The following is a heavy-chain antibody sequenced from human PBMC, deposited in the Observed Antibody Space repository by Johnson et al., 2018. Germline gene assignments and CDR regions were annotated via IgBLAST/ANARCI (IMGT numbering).Heavy chain of an antibody. CDR2: ISSSSSYL. CDR1: GFTFRSDS. CDR3: ARVRREVCPVGGCYGSGFYYYMDV. V-gene: IGHV3-21*01. D-gene: IGHD2-15*01. J-gene: IGHJ6*03. Sequence: EVQLLESGGGLVKPGGSLRLSCVASGFTFRSDSMNWVRQAPGKGLEWVSSISSSSSYLYYGDSMKGRFTVSRDNAKNSLYLQMNGLRAEDTAVYYCARVRREVCPVGGCYGSGFYYYMDVWGKGTAVTVSS.